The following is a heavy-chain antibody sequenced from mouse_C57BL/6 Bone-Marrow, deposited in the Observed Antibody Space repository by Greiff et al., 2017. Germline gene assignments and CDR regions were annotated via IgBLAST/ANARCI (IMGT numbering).Heavy chain of an antibody. CDR2: IDPSDSET. CDR1: GYTFTSYW. CDR3: ASGYYGSRRDYFDY. J-gene: IGHJ2*01. V-gene: IGHV1-52*01. D-gene: IGHD1-1*01. Sequence: QVQLKQPGAELVRPGSSVKLSCKASGYTFTSYWMHWVKQRPIQGLEWIGNIDPSDSETHYNQKFKDKATLTVDKSSSTAYMQLSSLTSEDSAVYYCASGYYGSRRDYFDYWGQGTTLTVSS.